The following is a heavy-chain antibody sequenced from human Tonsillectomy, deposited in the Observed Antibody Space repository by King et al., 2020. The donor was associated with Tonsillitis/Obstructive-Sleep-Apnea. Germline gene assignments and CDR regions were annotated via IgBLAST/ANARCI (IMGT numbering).Heavy chain of an antibody. CDR1: GFTFRSNW. D-gene: IGHD2-8*02. Sequence: VQLVESGGGLVQPGGSLTISCAASGFTFRSNWMSWVRQGPGKGLEWVAIINEDGSEKYYVDSVEGRFTISRDNAKNSLYLQMSSLRAEDTALYYCGRADGVGTSWFDPWGQGTLVTVPS. CDR3: GRADGVGTSWFDP. CDR2: INEDGSEK. V-gene: IGHV3-7*04. J-gene: IGHJ5*02.